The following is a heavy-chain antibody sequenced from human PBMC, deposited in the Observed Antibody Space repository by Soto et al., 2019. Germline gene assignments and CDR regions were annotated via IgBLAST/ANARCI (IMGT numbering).Heavy chain of an antibody. CDR2: TYYRSKWYN. Sequence: PSQTLSLTCAISGDSVSSNSAAWNWIRQSPSRGLEWLGRTYYRSKWYNDYAVSVKSRITINPDTSKNQFSLQLNSVTPEDTAVYYCARDPYSSSPIDNWFDPWGQGTLVTVSS. D-gene: IGHD6-13*01. CDR1: GDSVSSNSAA. J-gene: IGHJ5*02. CDR3: ARDPYSSSPIDNWFDP. V-gene: IGHV6-1*01.